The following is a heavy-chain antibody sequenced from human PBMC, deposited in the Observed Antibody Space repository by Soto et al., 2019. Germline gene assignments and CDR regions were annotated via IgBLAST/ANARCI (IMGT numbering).Heavy chain of an antibody. CDR2: IIPIFGTP. Sequence: ASVKVSCKASGGTFSDHTFNWVRQAPGQGLEWVGGIIPIFGTPNFAQKFQGRVTITADKSTNTVYLELSSLKSEDTAIYYCARDLAFRDGNISHLDYWGQGTLVTVSS. CDR1: GGTFSDHT. V-gene: IGHV1-69*06. D-gene: IGHD3-3*02. J-gene: IGHJ4*02. CDR3: ARDLAFRDGNISHLDY.